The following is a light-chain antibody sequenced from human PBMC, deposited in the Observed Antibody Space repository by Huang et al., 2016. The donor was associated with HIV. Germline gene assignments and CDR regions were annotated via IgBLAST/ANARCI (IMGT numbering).Light chain of an antibody. CDR1: QGISNS. Sequence: DIQMTQSPSSLSASVGDRVTITCRASQGISNSVAWYQQRPGKAPKLLLYATSRLETGAPSRFSGSRSGTEYTLTISSLQPEDLATYYCQQYYNNPPWTFGQGTKVENK. CDR2: ATS. V-gene: IGKV1-NL1*01. J-gene: IGKJ1*01. CDR3: QQYYNNPPWT.